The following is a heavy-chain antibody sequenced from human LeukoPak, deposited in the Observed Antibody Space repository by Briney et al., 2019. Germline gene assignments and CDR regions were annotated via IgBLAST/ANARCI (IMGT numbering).Heavy chain of an antibody. Sequence: GRSLRLSYKASGFMFSSNGMHWVRQAPGKGLEWVAVLSYDGSNEYYADSVKGRFTISRDNSKNTLFLQMNSLRADDTAVYYCAKDRSSSWSFDYWGQGTLVTVSS. CDR3: AKDRSSSWSFDY. V-gene: IGHV3-30*18. J-gene: IGHJ4*02. CDR1: GFMFSSNG. CDR2: LSYDGSNE. D-gene: IGHD6-13*01.